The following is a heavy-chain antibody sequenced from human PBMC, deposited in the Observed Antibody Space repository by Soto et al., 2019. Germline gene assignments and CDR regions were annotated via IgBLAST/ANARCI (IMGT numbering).Heavy chain of an antibody. CDR3: AHSRVVRGVPFYYYYGMDV. CDR2: IYWDDDK. D-gene: IGHD3-10*01. J-gene: IGHJ6*02. Sequence: QITLKESGPPLVKPTQTLTLTCTFSGFSLSTSGVGVGWIRQPPGKALEWLALIYWDDDKRYSPSLKSRLTITKDTSKNQVVLTMTNMDPVDTATYYCAHSRVVRGVPFYYYYGMDVWGQGTTVTVSS. V-gene: IGHV2-5*02. CDR1: GFSLSTSGVG.